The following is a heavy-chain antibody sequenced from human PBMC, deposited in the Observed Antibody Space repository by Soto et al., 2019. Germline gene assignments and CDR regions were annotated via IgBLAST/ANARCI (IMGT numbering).Heavy chain of an antibody. D-gene: IGHD6-13*01. CDR2: INHSGST. Sequence: PSETLSLTCAVYGGSFSGYYWSWIRQPPGKGLEWIGEINHSGSTNYNPSLKSRVTISVDTSKNQFSLKLSSVTAADTAVYYCATVTNTYSPYYFDCWGQGTLVTVSS. CDR1: GGSFSGYY. V-gene: IGHV4-34*01. CDR3: ATVTNTYSPYYFDC. J-gene: IGHJ4*02.